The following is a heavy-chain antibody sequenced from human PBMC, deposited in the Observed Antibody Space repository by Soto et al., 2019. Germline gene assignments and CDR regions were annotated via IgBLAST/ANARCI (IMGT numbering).Heavy chain of an antibody. Sequence: QVQLQESGPGLVKPSGTLSLTCAVSGGSISSSNCWSWVRQPPGKGLEWISEIYHSGSTNYNPSLNSRVTISVDKSKNLCSLKLNSLTAADTAMYYCARGDGGFFGEACDYWGQGTLVTVSS. CDR2: IYHSGST. J-gene: IGHJ4*02. CDR1: GGSISSSNC. V-gene: IGHV4-4*02. D-gene: IGHD3-3*01. CDR3: ARGDGGFFGEACDY.